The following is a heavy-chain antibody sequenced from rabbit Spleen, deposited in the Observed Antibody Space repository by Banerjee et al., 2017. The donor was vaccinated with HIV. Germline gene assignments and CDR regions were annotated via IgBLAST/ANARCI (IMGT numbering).Heavy chain of an antibody. V-gene: IGHV1S43*01. Sequence: QEQLVESGGGLVKPAASLTLTCTASGFSFSSDYDMCWVRQAPGKGLEWIGYIDPVFGITYYANWVNGRFSISRENAQNTVFLQMTSLTAADTATYFCARDGAGGSYFALWGPGTLVTVS. CDR1: GFSFSSDYD. J-gene: IGHJ4*01. CDR2: IDPVFGIT. D-gene: IGHD8-1*01. CDR3: ARDGAGGSYFAL.